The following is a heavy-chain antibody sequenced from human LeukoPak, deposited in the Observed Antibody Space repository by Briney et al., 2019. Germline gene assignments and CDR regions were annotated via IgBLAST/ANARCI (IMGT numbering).Heavy chain of an antibody. CDR2: FDPEDGET. CDR3: ATRGSGYPNWFDP. CDR1: GYTLTALS. D-gene: IGHD3-3*01. V-gene: IGHV1-24*01. Sequence: ASVKVSCKVSGYTLTALSMHWVRQAPGKGLEWMGGFDPEDGETIYAQKFQGRVTMTEDTSTDTTYMELSSLTSKDTAVYYCATRGSGYPNWFDPWGQGTLVTVSS. J-gene: IGHJ5*02.